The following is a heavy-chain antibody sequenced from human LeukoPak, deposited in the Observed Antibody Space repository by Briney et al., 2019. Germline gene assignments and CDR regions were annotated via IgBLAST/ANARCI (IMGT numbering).Heavy chain of an antibody. CDR3: ARGGYYDSSGNFDY. CDR2: IIHIFGTA. J-gene: IGHJ4*02. V-gene: IGHV1-69*05. CDR1: GGTFSSYA. D-gene: IGHD3-22*01. Sequence: SVKVSCKASGGTFSSYAISWVRQAPGQGLEWMGGIIHIFGTANYAQKFQGRVTITTDEYTSTAYMELISLRSEDTAVYYCARGGYYDSSGNFDYWGQGTLVTVSS.